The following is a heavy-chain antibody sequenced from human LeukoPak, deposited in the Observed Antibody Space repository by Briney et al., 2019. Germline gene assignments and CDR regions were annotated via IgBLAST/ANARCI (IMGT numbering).Heavy chain of an antibody. Sequence: SETLSLTCTVSGGSMSSYYWSWIRQPPGKGLEWVGYIYYSGHTDYNPSLKNRVTISVDTSKNQFYLKLSSVTAADTAVYYCASAQQWLEQNWFDPWGQGTLVTVSS. CDR3: ASAQQWLEQNWFDP. CDR1: GGSMSSYY. J-gene: IGHJ5*02. V-gene: IGHV4-59*01. CDR2: IYYSGHT. D-gene: IGHD6-19*01.